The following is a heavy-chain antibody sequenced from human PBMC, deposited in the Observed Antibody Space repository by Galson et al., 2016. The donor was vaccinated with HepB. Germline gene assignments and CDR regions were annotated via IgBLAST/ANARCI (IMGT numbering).Heavy chain of an antibody. Sequence: SLRLSCAASGFTFSSYSMTWVRQAPGKGLEWVSHINSRSSTIYYGDSVKGRFPISRDNAKNSLYLQMNSLRDEDTAVYYCARENLYDSVWGGYPSYYYYIDVWGKGTTVTVSS. CDR2: INSRSSTI. D-gene: IGHD3-16*01. CDR3: ARENLYDSVWGGYPSYYYYIDV. V-gene: IGHV3-48*02. CDR1: GFTFSSYS. J-gene: IGHJ6*03.